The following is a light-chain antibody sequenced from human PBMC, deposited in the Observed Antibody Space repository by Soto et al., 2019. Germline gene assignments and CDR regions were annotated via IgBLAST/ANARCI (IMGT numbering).Light chain of an antibody. V-gene: IGKV3-11*01. J-gene: IGKJ1*01. CDR2: EAS. CDR3: QNRHNWPPAT. CDR1: QSINTH. Sequence: EIVLTQSPANLSLSPGERATLSCRASQSINTHLAWYQHKPGQAPRLLIYEASNRATAIPVRFSGSGSGTDVTLTISSLEPEDFAVYYCQNRHNWPPATFGQGTKVEIK.